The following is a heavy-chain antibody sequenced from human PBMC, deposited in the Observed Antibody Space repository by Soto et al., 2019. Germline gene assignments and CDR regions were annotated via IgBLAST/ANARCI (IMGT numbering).Heavy chain of an antibody. CDR2: INAGNGNT. D-gene: IGHD1-26*01. V-gene: IGHV1-3*01. CDR3: ARDPGKVGATGYFDY. Sequence: ASVKVSCKASGYTFTSYAMHWVRQAPGQRLEWMRWINAGNGNTKYSQKFQGRVTITRDTSASTAYMELSSLRSEDTAVYYCARDPGKVGATGYFDYWGQGTLVTVSS. J-gene: IGHJ4*02. CDR1: GYTFTSYA.